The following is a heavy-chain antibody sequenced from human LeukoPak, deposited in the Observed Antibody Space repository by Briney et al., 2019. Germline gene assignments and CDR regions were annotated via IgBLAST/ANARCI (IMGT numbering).Heavy chain of an antibody. J-gene: IGHJ4*02. CDR2: IYASGST. CDR3: AREGPIVGATTIDY. D-gene: IGHD1-26*01. CDR1: GGSNSSHF. V-gene: IGHV4-4*07. Sequence: SETLSLTCTVSGGSNSSHFWTWIRQPAGKGLEWIGRIYASGSTNYNPSLKSRVTLSVDTSKNQFSLKLNSVTAADTAVYYCAREGPIVGATTIDYWGQGTLVTVSS.